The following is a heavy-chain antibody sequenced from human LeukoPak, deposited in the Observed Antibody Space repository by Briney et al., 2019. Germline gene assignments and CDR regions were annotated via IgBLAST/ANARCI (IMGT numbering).Heavy chain of an antibody. D-gene: IGHD2-15*01. J-gene: IGHJ4*02. CDR2: INPSGGST. CDR3: ARVPCSGGSCYLDY. CDR1: GYTLTSYY. V-gene: IGHV1-46*01. Sequence: ASVRLSCKASGYTLTSYYMHWVRRAPGQGLEWMGIINPSGGSTSYAQKFQRRVTMTRDTSTSTVYMELSSLRSEDTAVYYCARVPCSGGSCYLDYWGQGTLVTVSS.